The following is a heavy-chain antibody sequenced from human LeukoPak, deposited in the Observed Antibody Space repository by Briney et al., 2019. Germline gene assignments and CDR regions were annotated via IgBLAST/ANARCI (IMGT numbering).Heavy chain of an antibody. V-gene: IGHV4-34*01. CDR1: GGSFSGYY. J-gene: IGHJ4*02. D-gene: IGHD3-10*01. CDR3: ARARQYYFGSGSYGW. Sequence: SGTLSLTCAVYGGSFSGYYWSWIRQPPGKGLEWIGEINHSGSTNYNPSLKSRVTLSGDTSNNQFSLKLSSVTAADTAVYYCARARQYYFGSGSYGWWGQGTLVTVSS. CDR2: INHSGST.